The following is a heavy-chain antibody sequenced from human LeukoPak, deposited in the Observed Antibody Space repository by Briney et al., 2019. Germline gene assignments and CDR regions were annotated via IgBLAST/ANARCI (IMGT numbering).Heavy chain of an antibody. CDR1: GGFISSYY. CDR3: ARIGVYYYYGMDV. V-gene: IGHV4-59*08. J-gene: IGHJ6*02. CDR2: IYYSGST. Sequence: KSSETLSLTCTVSGGFISSYYWSWIRQPPGKGLEWIGYIYYSGSTNYNPSLKSRVTISVDTSKNQFSLKLSSVTAADTAVYYCARIGVYYYYGMDVWGQGTTVTVSS.